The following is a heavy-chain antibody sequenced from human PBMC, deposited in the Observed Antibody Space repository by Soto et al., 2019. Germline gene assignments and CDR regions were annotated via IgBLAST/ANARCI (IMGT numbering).Heavy chain of an antibody. CDR2: ISSSSTI. CDR1: GFTFSSYS. Sequence: EVQLVESGGGLVQPGGSLRLSCAASGFTFSSYSMNWVRQAPGKGLEWVSYISSSSTIYYADSVKGRFTISRDNAKNSLYLQMNSLRAEDTAVYYCARDRSTVTNYYYYYMDVWGKGTTVTVSS. J-gene: IGHJ6*03. V-gene: IGHV3-48*01. CDR3: ARDRSTVTNYYYYYMDV. D-gene: IGHD4-4*01.